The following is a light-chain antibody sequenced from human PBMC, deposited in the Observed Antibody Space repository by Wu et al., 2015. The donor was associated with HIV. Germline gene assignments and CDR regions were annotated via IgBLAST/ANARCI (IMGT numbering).Light chain of an antibody. V-gene: IGKV1-39*01. CDR3: QQSYT. J-gene: IGKJ2*01. CDR2: AAT. CDR1: HRINNY. Sequence: DIQMTQSPSSLSASVGDRVTITCRASHRINNYLNWYQQKPGKAPKVLIYAATSLQSGVPSRFSGSRSGTEFTLTISSLQSEDFALYYCQQSYTFGQGTKLEIK.